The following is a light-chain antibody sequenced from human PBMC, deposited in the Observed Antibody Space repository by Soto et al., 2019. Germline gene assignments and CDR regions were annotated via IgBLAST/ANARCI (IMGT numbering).Light chain of an antibody. CDR2: DVS. CDR3: SSYTSSSTYVV. V-gene: IGLV2-14*01. J-gene: IGLJ2*01. Sequence: QPASVSGSPGQSITISCTGTSSDVGGYNYVSWYQQHPGKAPKLMIYDVSNRPSGVSNRFSGSKSGNTASLTISGLQAEDEADYYCSSYTSSSTYVVFGGGTKVTVL. CDR1: SSDVGGYNY.